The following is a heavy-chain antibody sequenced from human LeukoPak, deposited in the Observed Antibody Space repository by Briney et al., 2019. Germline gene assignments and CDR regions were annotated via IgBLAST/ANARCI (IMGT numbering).Heavy chain of an antibody. D-gene: IGHD3-3*01. Sequence: ASVKVSCKASGYTFTGYYMHWVRQAPGQGLEWMGWINPNSVGTNYAQKFQGRVTMTRDTSISTAYMELSRLRSDDTAVYYCARDLEWLYPGGAFDIWGQGTMVTVSS. V-gene: IGHV1-2*02. CDR2: INPNSVGT. CDR3: ARDLEWLYPGGAFDI. J-gene: IGHJ3*02. CDR1: GYTFTGYY.